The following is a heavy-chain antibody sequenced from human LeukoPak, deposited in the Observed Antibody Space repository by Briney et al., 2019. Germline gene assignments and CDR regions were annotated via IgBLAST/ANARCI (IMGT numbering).Heavy chain of an antibody. V-gene: IGHV3-74*01. Sequence: GGSLRLSCAASGFTFSDYWMHWVRQVPGEGLVWVSRINGEGTYTTYADSVKGRFTISRDNANNTLSLQMNSLRAEDPAAYYCTRDSYSCYEPWGQGTLVTVSS. J-gene: IGHJ5*02. CDR1: GFTFSDYW. CDR2: INGEGTYT. CDR3: TRDSYSCYEP. D-gene: IGHD5-12*01.